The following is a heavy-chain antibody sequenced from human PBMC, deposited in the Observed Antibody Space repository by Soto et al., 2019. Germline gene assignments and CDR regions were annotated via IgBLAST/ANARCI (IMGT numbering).Heavy chain of an antibody. CDR1: RFLLSTGAVE. V-gene: IGHV2-5*02. Sequence: SGPTLLHPTQTLTLTCTFSRFLLSTGAVEVRWVRQPPGKALEWIGMIFWDDDKRYRPSTKSRLTITKETSKHQRVITMTNMDSVDSGIYYWARFPWKQVGPGAPVVNWGQGTPVTVSS. CDR2: IFWDDDK. D-gene: IGHD5-18*01. J-gene: IGHJ4*02. CDR3: ARFPWKQVGPGAPVVN.